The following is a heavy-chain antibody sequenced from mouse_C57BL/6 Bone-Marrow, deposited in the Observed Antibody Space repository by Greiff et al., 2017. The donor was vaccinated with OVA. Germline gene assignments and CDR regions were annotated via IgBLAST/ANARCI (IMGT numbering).Heavy chain of an antibody. CDR3: ARWGYDWYFDV. V-gene: IGHV1-19*01. CDR1: GYTFTDYS. D-gene: IGHD2-2*01. J-gene: IGHJ1*03. Sequence: EVQLQQSGPVLVKPGASVTMSCKASGYTFTDYSMNWVKQSHGKSLEWIGVINPYNGGTSYNQKFKGKATLTVDKSSSTAYMELNSLTSEDSAVYYCARWGYDWYFDVWGTGTTVTVAS. CDR2: INPYNGGT.